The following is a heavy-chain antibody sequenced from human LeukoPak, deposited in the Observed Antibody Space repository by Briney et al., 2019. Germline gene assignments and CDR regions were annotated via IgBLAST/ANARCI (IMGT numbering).Heavy chain of an antibody. CDR3: ARDLPYCSSTSCYPRYYMDV. CDR1: GYTFTSYY. J-gene: IGHJ6*03. V-gene: IGHV1-46*01. CDR2: INPSGGGT. Sequence: ASVKVSCKASGYTFTSYYMHWVRQAPGQGLEWMGIINPSGGGTSYAQKFQGRVTMTRDMSTSTVYMELSSLRSEDTAVYYCARDLPYCSSTSCYPRYYMDVWGKGTTVTVSS. D-gene: IGHD2-2*01.